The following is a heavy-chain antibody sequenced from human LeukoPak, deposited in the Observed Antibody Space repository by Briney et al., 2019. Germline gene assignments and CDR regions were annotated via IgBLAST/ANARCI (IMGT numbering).Heavy chain of an antibody. CDR3: ARYATHDAFDI. V-gene: IGHV3-7*01. D-gene: IGHD2-8*01. CDR2: IKQDGSEK. Sequence: GGSLRLSCAASGFTFNNYWMSWVRQAPGKGLEWVANIKQDGSEKYYVDSVKGRFTISRDNAKNSLYLQMNSLRAEDTAVYYCARYATHDAFDIWGQGTMVTVSS. J-gene: IGHJ3*02. CDR1: GFTFNNYW.